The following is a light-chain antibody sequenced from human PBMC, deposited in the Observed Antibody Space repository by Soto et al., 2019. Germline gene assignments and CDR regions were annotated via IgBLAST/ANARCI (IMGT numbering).Light chain of an antibody. CDR2: KAS. CDR1: QTISSW. J-gene: IGKJ1*01. Sequence: DIQMTQSPSTLSGSVGDRVTITCRASQTISSWLAWYQKKPGKDPKLLIYKASTLKSGVPSRFSGSGSGTEFTLTISSLQTDDFATYECQHYNSYSEAFGQGTKVDIK. CDR3: QHYNSYSEA. V-gene: IGKV1-5*03.